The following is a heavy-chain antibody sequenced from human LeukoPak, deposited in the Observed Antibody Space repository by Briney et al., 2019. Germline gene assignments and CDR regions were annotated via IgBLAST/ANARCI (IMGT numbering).Heavy chain of an antibody. V-gene: IGHV4-39*02. Sequence: SETLSLTCTVSGGSISTSSYYWGWIRQPPGKGLEWIGSIYYSGSTYYNPSLKSRVTISVDTSKNQFSLKLSSVTAADTAVYYCARDGGFFDYWGQGTLVTVSS. D-gene: IGHD3-16*01. CDR3: ARDGGFFDY. CDR2: IYYSGST. CDR1: GGSISTSSYY. J-gene: IGHJ4*02.